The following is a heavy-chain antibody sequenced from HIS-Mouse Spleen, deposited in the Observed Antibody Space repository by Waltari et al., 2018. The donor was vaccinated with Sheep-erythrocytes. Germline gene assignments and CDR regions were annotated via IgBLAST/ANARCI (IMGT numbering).Heavy chain of an antibody. CDR3: AGYSGSLDY. CDR2: INPHSGGT. V-gene: IGHV1-2*02. D-gene: IGHD1-26*01. J-gene: IGHJ4*02. CDR1: GYTFTGYY. Sequence: QVQLVQSGAEVKKPGASVKVSCKASGYTFTGYYMHWVRQAPGQGLEWVGWINPHSGGTNDAQKFQGRVTMTRDTSISTAYMGLSRLRSDDTAVYYCAGYSGSLDYWGQGTLVTVSS.